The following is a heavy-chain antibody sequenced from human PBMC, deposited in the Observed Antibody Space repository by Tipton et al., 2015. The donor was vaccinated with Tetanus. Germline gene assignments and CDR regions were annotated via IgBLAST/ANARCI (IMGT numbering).Heavy chain of an antibody. D-gene: IGHD2-21*01. CDR2: IYSPGTT. J-gene: IGHJ6*02. CDR1: GVSIKGGGFY. CDR3: AREGGNCFYSGMNV. Sequence: TLSLTCSVSGVSIKGGGFYWTWTRQPPGKGLEWIGYIYSPGTTSYAPSLRGRATISFDSVKNHFSLSLSSVTAADTAMYYCAREGGNCFYSGMNVWGQGAAVTVSS. V-gene: IGHV4-31*03.